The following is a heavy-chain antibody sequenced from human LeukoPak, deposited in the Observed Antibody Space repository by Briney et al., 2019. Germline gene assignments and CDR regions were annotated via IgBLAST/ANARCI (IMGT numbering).Heavy chain of an antibody. D-gene: IGHD6-13*01. J-gene: IGHJ4*02. CDR3: AGAPFVAAGSDY. Sequence: ASVKVSCKASGGTFSSYAISWVRQAPGQGLEWMGGIIPIFGTAQYTQKFKDRVTISADESTSTAYMELNSLRSEDTAIYYCAGAPFVAAGSDYWGQGTLVTVSS. CDR1: GGTFSSYA. CDR2: IIPIFGTA. V-gene: IGHV1-69*13.